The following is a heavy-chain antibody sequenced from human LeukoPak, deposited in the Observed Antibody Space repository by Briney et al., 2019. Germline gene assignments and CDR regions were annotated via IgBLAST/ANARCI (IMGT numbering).Heavy chain of an antibody. CDR3: ASPRGDDSGGYYTWYFHH. V-gene: IGHV4-34*01. CDR2: IGPGGVQDI. D-gene: IGHD3-22*01. Sequence: SETLSLTCAVYGGSFSGHYWSWIRQPPGKGLEWIGQIGPGGVQDITYNPSLKSRVTFSPDTSKNQFSLKLSSVTAADTAVYFCASPRGDDSGGYYTWYFHHWGQGILVTVSS. CDR1: GGSFSGHY. J-gene: IGHJ1*01.